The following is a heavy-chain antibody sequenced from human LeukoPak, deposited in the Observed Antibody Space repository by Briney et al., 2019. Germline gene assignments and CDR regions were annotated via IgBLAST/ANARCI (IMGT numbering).Heavy chain of an antibody. J-gene: IGHJ4*02. V-gene: IGHV4-34*01. CDR1: GDSFSSFH. Sequence: KSSETLSLTCAVYGDSFSSFHWSWIRQLPGKYLEWIGEVIQSEGAKYNPSLKSRATISLDTSKNQISLKLTSVTAADTAVYFCARGFFIVPPGLFRRTGDYSLDSWGQGTLVTVSS. CDR3: ARGFFIVPPGLFRRTGDYSLDS. CDR2: VIQSEGA. D-gene: IGHD7-27*01.